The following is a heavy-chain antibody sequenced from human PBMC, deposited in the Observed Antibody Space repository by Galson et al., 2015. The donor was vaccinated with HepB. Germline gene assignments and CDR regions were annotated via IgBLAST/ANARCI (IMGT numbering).Heavy chain of an antibody. CDR1: GFTFSSYS. J-gene: IGHJ4*02. CDR3: ARDSSVLTGYYFDY. CDR2: ISSSSSYI. V-gene: IGHV3-21*01. D-gene: IGHD3-9*01. Sequence: FLRLSCAASGFTFSSYSMNWVRQAPGKGLEWVSSISSSSSYIYYADSVKGRFTISRDNAKNSLYLQMNSLRAEDTAVYYCARDSSVLTGYYFDYWGQGTLVTVSS.